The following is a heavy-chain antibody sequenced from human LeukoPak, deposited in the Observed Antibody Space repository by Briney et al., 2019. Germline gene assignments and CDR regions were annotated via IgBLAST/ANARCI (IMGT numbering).Heavy chain of an antibody. V-gene: IGHV4-30-4*01. CDR2: IYYSGST. CDR1: GGSISSGGYY. D-gene: IGHD3-10*01. CDR3: ARVPGDWFDP. Sequence: SQTLSLTCAVSGGSISSGGYYWSWIRQPPGKGLEWIGYIYYSGSTYYNPSLKSRVTISVDTSKNQFSLKLSSVTAADTAVYYCARVPGDWFDPWGQGTLVTVSS. J-gene: IGHJ5*02.